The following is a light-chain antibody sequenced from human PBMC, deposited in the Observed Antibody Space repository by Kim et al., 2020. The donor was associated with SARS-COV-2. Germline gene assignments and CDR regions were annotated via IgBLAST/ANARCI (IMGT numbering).Light chain of an antibody. J-gene: IGKJ1*01. CDR1: QGIRNY. Sequence: SASVGDRVSITCRASQGIRNYLAWYQQKPGKVPKLLIYAASTLQSGVPSRFSGSGSGTDFTLTISSLQPEDVATYYCQKYNSAPTFGQGTKVDIK. V-gene: IGKV1-27*01. CDR3: QKYNSAPT. CDR2: AAS.